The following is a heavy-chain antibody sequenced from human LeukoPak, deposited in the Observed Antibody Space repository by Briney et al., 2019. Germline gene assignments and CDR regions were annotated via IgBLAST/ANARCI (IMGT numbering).Heavy chain of an antibody. CDR1: GFNLNSRW. CDR3: AKDPHYYDSSGSDP. J-gene: IGHJ5*02. Sequence: GGSLKLSCVASGFNLNSRWMDWVRQAPGKGLEWVANIKEDGSEKNYADSVKGRFSISRDNAENSLYLQMNSLRAEDTAVYYCAKDPHYYDSSGSDPWGQGTLVTVSS. D-gene: IGHD3-22*01. CDR2: IKEDGSEK. V-gene: IGHV3-7*03.